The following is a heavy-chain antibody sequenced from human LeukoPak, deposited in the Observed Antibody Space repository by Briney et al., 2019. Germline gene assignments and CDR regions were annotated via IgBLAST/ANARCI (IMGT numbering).Heavy chain of an antibody. CDR2: IYSGGST. Sequence: GGSLRLSCAASGFTVSSNYMSWVRQAPGKGLEWVSVIYSGGSTYYADSVKGRFTISRDNSKNTLYLQMNSLRAEDTAVYHCARGDYDILTGLIDYWGQGTLVTVSS. V-gene: IGHV3-66*01. J-gene: IGHJ4*02. CDR3: ARGDYDILTGLIDY. D-gene: IGHD3-9*01. CDR1: GFTVSSNY.